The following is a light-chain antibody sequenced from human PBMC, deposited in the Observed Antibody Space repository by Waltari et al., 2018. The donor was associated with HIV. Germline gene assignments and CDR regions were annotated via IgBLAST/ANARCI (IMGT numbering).Light chain of an antibody. V-gene: IGLV3-25*03. Sequence: SYELTQPPSVSVSPGQTAKITCSGDALPNQYAHWYQQKPGQAPLVVIYKDTQRPSGIPGRFSGSHAGTTVTLIISGVQAEDEADYYCESADNSGTYWVFGGGTKLSVL. CDR2: KDT. CDR3: ESADNSGTYWV. J-gene: IGLJ3*02. CDR1: ALPNQY.